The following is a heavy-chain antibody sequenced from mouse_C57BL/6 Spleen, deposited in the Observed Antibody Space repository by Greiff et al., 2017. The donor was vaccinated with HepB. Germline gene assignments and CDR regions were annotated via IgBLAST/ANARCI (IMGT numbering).Heavy chain of an antibody. D-gene: IGHD1-1*01. J-gene: IGHJ3*01. V-gene: IGHV1-9*01. CDR2: LLPGSGST. Sequence: VQLQQSGAELMKPGASVKLSCKATGYTFTGYWIEWVKQRPGHGLEWIGELLPGSGSTNYNVKFKGKATFTADTSSNTAYMQLSSLTTEDSAIYYCARRGCYGSAWFAYWGQETLVTVSA. CDR1: GYTFTGYW. CDR3: ARRGCYGSAWFAY.